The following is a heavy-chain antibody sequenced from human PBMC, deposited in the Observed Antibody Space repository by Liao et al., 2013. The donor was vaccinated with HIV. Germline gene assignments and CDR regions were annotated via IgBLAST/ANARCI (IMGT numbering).Heavy chain of an antibody. CDR1: GGSISSGSYY. CDR2: IYHSGST. J-gene: IGHJ4*02. D-gene: IGHD3-3*01. CDR3: AREAITIFGVVIEG. V-gene: IGHV4-61*02. Sequence: QVQLQESGPGLVKPSQTLSLTCTVSGGSISSGSYYWSWIRQPAGKGLEWIGYIYHSGSTYYNPSLKSRVTISVDRSKNQFSLKLSSVTAADTAVYYCAREAITIFGVVIEGWGQGTLVTVSS.